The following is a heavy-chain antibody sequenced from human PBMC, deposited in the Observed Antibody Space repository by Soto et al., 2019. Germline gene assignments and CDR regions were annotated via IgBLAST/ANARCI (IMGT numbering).Heavy chain of an antibody. V-gene: IGHV4-59*01. Sequence: QVLLQESGPGLVKPSETLSLTCTVSSDPISSYHWSWVRQPPGKGLEWIGFIYSSGSTNYNPSLKSRVTISVDTSKNQLSLKLRSVTAADTALYYCARACSSRFCMDVWGQGTTVTVSS. CDR2: IYSSGST. D-gene: IGHD6-19*01. CDR1: SDPISSYH. J-gene: IGHJ6*02. CDR3: ARACSSRFCMDV.